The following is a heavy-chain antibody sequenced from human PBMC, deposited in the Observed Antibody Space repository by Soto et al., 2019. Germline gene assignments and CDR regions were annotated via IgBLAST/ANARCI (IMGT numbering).Heavy chain of an antibody. CDR2: IIPALGTA. V-gene: IGHV1-69*08. CDR3: XXXXXXDXWYFDL. CDR1: GGTFSSHT. Sequence: QDQLVQSGAEVKKPGSSVKVSCKASGGTFSSHTFSWVRQAPGQGLEWMRRIIPALGTATYAQKFQGRVTITADESATTVYMXXXXXXXXXXXXXXXXXXXXXDXWYFDLWGRGTLVTVXS. J-gene: IGHJ2*01.